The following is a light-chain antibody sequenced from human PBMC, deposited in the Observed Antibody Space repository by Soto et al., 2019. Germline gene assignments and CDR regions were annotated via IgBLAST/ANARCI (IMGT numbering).Light chain of an antibody. CDR1: QSVDTW. CDR2: KAS. CDR3: QHYSAYSPWT. V-gene: IGKV1-5*03. Sequence: DIQMTQSPSTLSASVGDRVTITCRASQSVDTWLAWFQQKPGRAPNVVMYKASNLESGVPSRFSGRGSGTEFTLTISSLQPDDFATYYCQHYSAYSPWTFGQGTKVEIK. J-gene: IGKJ1*01.